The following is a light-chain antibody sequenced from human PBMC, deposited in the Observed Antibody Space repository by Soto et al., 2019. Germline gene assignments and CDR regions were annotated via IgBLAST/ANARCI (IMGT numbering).Light chain of an antibody. CDR3: QQYNDYPWT. CDR2: KAS. Sequence: DIQMTQSPSTLSASVGDRVTITCRASQSISSWLAWYQQKPGKAPKLRIYKASSLESGVPSRFSGSGSGTEFTLTISSLQPDDFATYYCQQYNDYPWTFGQGTKVEIK. V-gene: IGKV1-5*03. CDR1: QSISSW. J-gene: IGKJ1*01.